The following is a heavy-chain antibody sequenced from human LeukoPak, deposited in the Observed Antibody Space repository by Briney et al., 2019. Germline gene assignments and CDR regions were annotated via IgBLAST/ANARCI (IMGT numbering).Heavy chain of an antibody. CDR3: AKFRCSTSCYSGAFDM. J-gene: IGHJ3*02. Sequence: GGSLRLSCAASGFTFCSYWMSWVRQVPGKGLEWVANIKQDGSEKYYVDSLKGRFTISRDNAKNSLDLQMNSLRAEDTDVYCCAKFRCSTSCYSGAFDMWGQGTMLTPPS. D-gene: IGHD2-2*01. V-gene: IGHV3-7*01. CDR2: IKQDGSEK. CDR1: GFTFCSYW.